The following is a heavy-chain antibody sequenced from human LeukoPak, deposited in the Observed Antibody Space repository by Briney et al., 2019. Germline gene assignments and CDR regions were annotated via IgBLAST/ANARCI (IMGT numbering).Heavy chain of an antibody. CDR3: ARAKWQLDPEGYFDY. J-gene: IGHJ4*02. CDR2: IYSGGST. Sequence: GGSLRLSCAASGFTVSSNYMSWARQAPGKGLEWVSVIYSGGSTYYADSVKGRFTISRDNSKNTLYLQMNSLRAEDTAVYYCARAKWQLDPEGYFDYWGQGTLVTVSS. V-gene: IGHV3-66*02. D-gene: IGHD6-13*01. CDR1: GFTVSSNY.